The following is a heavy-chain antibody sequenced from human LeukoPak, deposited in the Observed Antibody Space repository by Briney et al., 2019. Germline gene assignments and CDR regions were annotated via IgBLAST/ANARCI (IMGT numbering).Heavy chain of an antibody. D-gene: IGHD2-2*01. CDR1: GGSISSYY. V-gene: IGHV4-59*01. CDR2: IYYSGST. Sequence: TSETLSLTCTVSGGSISSYYWSWIRQPPGKGLEWIGYIYYSGSTNYNPSLKSRVTISVDTSKNQFSLKLSSVTAADTAVYYCARVPAAIGWFDPWGQGTLVTVSS. CDR3: ARVPAAIGWFDP. J-gene: IGHJ5*02.